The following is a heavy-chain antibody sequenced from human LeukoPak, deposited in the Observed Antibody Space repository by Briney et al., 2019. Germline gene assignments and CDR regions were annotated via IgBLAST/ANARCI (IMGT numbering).Heavy chain of an antibody. CDR1: GFTFDDYA. CDR2: ITWNTYSI. Sequence: SGRSLRLSCATSGFTFDDYAMHWVRQAPGKGLEWVSGITWNTYSIHYVDSVKGRFTISRDNARNSLYLQMNSLREEDTAIYYCARVRAAAGRKTHYYYYGMDVWGQGTTVTVSS. D-gene: IGHD6-13*01. J-gene: IGHJ6*02. V-gene: IGHV3-9*01. CDR3: ARVRAAAGRKTHYYYYGMDV.